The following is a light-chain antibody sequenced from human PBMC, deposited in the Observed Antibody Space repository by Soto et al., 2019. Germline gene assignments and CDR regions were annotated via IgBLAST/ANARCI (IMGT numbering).Light chain of an antibody. CDR2: YAS. Sequence: EVMMTQSPATLSVSPGDTATLSCRASQSIHNNLAWYQQKPGQAPRLLIYYASTSATDIPARFSGSGSGTEFTLTISSLQSEDFALYYCQQYNDWPPITFGQGTRLEIK. CDR3: QQYNDWPPIT. J-gene: IGKJ5*01. V-gene: IGKV3-15*01. CDR1: QSIHNN.